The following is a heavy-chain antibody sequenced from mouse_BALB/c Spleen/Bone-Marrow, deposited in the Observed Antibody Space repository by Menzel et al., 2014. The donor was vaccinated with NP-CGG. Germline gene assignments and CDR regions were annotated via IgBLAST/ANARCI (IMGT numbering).Heavy chain of an antibody. J-gene: IGHJ2*01. Sequence: VQLQQSGPELVKPGTSVKMSFKASGYTFTSYVIHWVKQKPGQGLEWIGYINPFNDGTKYNEKFKDKATLTSDKSSNTAYMELSSLTSEDSAVYYCARTGNYYGSSFDYWGQGTTLTVSS. CDR2: INPFNDGT. CDR1: GYTFTSYV. V-gene: IGHV1-14*01. D-gene: IGHD1-1*01. CDR3: ARTGNYYGSSFDY.